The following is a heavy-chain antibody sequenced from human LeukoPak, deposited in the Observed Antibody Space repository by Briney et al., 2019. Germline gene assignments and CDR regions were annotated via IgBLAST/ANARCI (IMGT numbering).Heavy chain of an antibody. D-gene: IGHD3-3*01. CDR1: GFTFSRYW. V-gene: IGHV3-7*01. J-gene: IGHJ3*02. Sequence: GGSLRLSCAASGFTFSRYWMSWVRQAPGKGLEWVANIKEDGGEKFHVDSVKGRFTISRDSAKNSLYLQMNSLRAEDTAVYYCARGDPDISFGVAGEAFDIWGQGTMVTVSS. CDR3: ARGDPDISFGVAGEAFDI. CDR2: IKEDGGEK.